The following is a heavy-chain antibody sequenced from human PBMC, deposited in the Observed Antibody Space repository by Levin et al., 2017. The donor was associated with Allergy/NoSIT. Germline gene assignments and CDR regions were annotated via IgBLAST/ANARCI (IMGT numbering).Heavy chain of an antibody. V-gene: IGHV3-33*01. Sequence: SCAASGFTFSSYGMHWVRQAPGKGLEWVAVIWYDGSNKYYADSVKGRFTISRDNSKNTLYLQMNSLRAEDTAVYYCARGPQGSGSYYRNYYYYGMDVWGQGTTVTVSS. J-gene: IGHJ6*02. CDR3: ARGPQGSGSYYRNYYYYGMDV. CDR2: IWYDGSNK. D-gene: IGHD3-10*01. CDR1: GFTFSSYG.